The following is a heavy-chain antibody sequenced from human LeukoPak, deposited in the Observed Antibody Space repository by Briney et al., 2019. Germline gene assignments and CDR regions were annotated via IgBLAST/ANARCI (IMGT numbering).Heavy chain of an antibody. CDR3: AKVTGPFDY. CDR1: GFTFSSNA. Sequence: GGSLRLSCAASGFTFSSNAMSWVRQAPGKGLEWVSTISGSGDSTYYADSVKGRFTMSRDNSKNTVYLQMNSLRAEDTAVYYCAKVTGPFDYWGQGTLVTVSS. J-gene: IGHJ4*02. D-gene: IGHD3-9*01. CDR2: ISGSGDST. V-gene: IGHV3-23*01.